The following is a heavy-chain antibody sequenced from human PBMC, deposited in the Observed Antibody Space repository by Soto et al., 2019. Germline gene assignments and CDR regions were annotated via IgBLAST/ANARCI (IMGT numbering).Heavy chain of an antibody. D-gene: IGHD3-16*02. Sequence: QVQLVESGGGVVQPGRSLRLSCEASGFSFSSYGMRWVRQAPGKGLEWVAFISYDGSNKYYVDSVQGRFTIFRDSSRNALYLQMNSLRPEVTAVYYCAKALGELSPESYDYWGQGTLVTVSS. CDR3: AKALGELSPESYDY. V-gene: IGHV3-30*18. CDR2: ISYDGSNK. J-gene: IGHJ4*02. CDR1: GFSFSSYG.